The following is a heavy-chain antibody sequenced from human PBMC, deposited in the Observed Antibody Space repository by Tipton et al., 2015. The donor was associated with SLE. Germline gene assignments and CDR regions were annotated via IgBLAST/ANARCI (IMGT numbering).Heavy chain of an antibody. CDR1: GGSINNSTSF. D-gene: IGHD2-8*01. CDR3: ARTNRGCFDY. CDR2: ISSSGSP. Sequence: TLSLTCNVSGGSINNSTSFWAWFRQPPGKGLEWIASISSSGSPDHNPSLRSRVSSSLDTSKNQFSLRLTSATAADTAVYYCARTNRGCFDYWGQGTLVTVSS. V-gene: IGHV4-39*07. J-gene: IGHJ4*02.